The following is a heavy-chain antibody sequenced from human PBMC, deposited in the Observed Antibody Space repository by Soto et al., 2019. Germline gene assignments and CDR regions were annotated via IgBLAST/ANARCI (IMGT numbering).Heavy chain of an antibody. V-gene: IGHV1-69*13. J-gene: IGHJ6*02. CDR2: IIPIFGTA. CDR1: GGTFSSYA. CDR3: ARDPYYGGKSGYYYYGMDV. Sequence: ASVKVSCKASGGTFSSYAISWVRQAPGQGLEWMGGIIPIFGTANYAQKFQGRVTITADESTSTAYMELSSLRSEDTAVYYCARDPYYGGKSGYYYYGMDVWGQGTTVTVSS. D-gene: IGHD4-17*01.